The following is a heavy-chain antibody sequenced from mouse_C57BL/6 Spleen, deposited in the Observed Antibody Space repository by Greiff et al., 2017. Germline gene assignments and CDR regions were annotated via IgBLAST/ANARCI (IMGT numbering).Heavy chain of an antibody. CDR2: INPSTGGT. CDR1: GYSFTGYY. V-gene: IGHV1-43*01. Sequence: VQLQQSGPELVKPGASVKISCKASGYSFTGYYMHWVKQSSEKSLEWIGEINPSTGGTSYNQKFKGKATLTVDKSSSTAYMQLKSLTSEDSAVYYCARSGVWYFDYWGQGTTLTVSS. CDR3: ARSGVWYFDY. D-gene: IGHD2-10*02. J-gene: IGHJ2*01.